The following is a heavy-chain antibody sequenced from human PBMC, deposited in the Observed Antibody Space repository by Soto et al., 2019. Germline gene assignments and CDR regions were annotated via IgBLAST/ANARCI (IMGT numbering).Heavy chain of an antibody. CDR1: GFTFSSYW. D-gene: IGHD3-9*01. J-gene: IGHJ6*02. CDR2: IRQDGSEK. Sequence: PGGSLRLSCAASGFTFSSYWMSWVRQAPGKGLEWVANIRQDGSEKYYVDSVKGRFTISRDNAKNSLYLQMNSLRAEDTAVYYCARGTGYFDWLSYYYYYGMDVWGQGTTVTVSS. CDR3: ARGTGYFDWLSYYYYYGMDV. V-gene: IGHV3-7*05.